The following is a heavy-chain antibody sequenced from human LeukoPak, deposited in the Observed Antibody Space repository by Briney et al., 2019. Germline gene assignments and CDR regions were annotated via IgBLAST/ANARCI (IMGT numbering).Heavy chain of an antibody. CDR2: ISYDGSNK. J-gene: IGHJ4*02. CDR1: GFTFSSYG. Sequence: GGSLRLSCAASGFTFSSYGMHWVRQAPGKGLEWVAVISYDGSNKYYADSVKGRFTISRDNSKNTLYLQMNSLRAEDTAVYYCARRRDLNDPADYWGQGTPVTVSS. V-gene: IGHV3-30*03. CDR3: ARRRDLNDPADY.